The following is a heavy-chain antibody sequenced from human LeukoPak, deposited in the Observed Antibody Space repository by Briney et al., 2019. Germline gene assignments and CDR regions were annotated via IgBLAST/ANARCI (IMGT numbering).Heavy chain of an antibody. CDR2: ISHRGST. V-gene: IGHV4-38-2*02. Sequence: SETLSLTCTVSGYSISNGYYWGWIRQPPGKGLEWVGSISHRGSTYYDPSLRSRITISLDRSKQKFSLKLTSVTAADTAVYFCARGAEYYAIWRGYAGYSDYWGQGISVTVSS. CDR1: GYSISNGYY. J-gene: IGHJ4*02. CDR3: ARGAEYYAIWRGYAGYSDY. D-gene: IGHD3-3*01.